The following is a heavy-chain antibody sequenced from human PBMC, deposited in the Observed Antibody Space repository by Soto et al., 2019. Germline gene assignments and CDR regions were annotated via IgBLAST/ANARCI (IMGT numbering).Heavy chain of an antibody. CDR1: GYTFTSYG. Sequence: QVQLVQSGAEVKKPGASVKVSCKASGYTFTSYGISWVRQAPGQGLEWMGWISAYNGNTNYAQRLQGRVTMTTDTSTSQIYMELRSLRSDDTAVYYCARDVRGHYYYYGMDVWGQGTTVTVSS. CDR2: ISAYNGNT. V-gene: IGHV1-18*01. CDR3: ARDVRGHYYYYGMDV. J-gene: IGHJ6*02. D-gene: IGHD5-12*01.